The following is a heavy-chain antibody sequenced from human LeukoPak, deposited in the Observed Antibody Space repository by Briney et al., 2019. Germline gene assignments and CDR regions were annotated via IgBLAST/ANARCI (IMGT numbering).Heavy chain of an antibody. D-gene: IGHD2/OR15-2a*01. J-gene: IGHJ4*02. CDR2: ISYAGST. Sequence: SETLSLTCAVSGDSVSRNGFYWGWVRQSPGMGLEWVGSISYAGSTYYNPSLRSRITLSLAASKNQFSLRLTSVTAADTGIYYCARLLMTNIVLFWGRGTPVAVS. CDR3: ARLLMTNIVLF. CDR1: GDSVSRNGFY. V-gene: IGHV4-39*01.